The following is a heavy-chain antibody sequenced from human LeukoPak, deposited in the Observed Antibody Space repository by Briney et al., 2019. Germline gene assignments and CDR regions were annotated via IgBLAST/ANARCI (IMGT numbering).Heavy chain of an antibody. D-gene: IGHD2-2*01. CDR3: ARISPHCSSTSCYDPYGMDV. V-gene: IGHV1-2*02. Sequence: ASVKVSCKASGYTFTGYYMHWVRQAPGQGLEWMGWINPNSGGTNYAQKFQGRVTMTRDTSISTAYMELSRLRSDDTAVYYCARISPHCSSTSCYDPYGMDVWGQGTTVTVSS. CDR1: GYTFTGYY. J-gene: IGHJ6*02. CDR2: INPNSGGT.